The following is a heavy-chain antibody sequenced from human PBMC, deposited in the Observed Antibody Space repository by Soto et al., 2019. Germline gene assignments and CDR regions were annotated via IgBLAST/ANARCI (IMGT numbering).Heavy chain of an antibody. CDR1: GGSIGSSNW. V-gene: IGHV4-4*02. CDR3: ARVLGNDAFDI. D-gene: IGHD7-27*01. CDR2: VYHSGST. J-gene: IGHJ3*02. Sequence: SETLSLTCAVSGGSIGSSNWWSWVRQPPGKGLEWIGEVYHSGSTNYNPSLMSRVTISVDKPKNQFSLKLSSVTAADTAVYYCARVLGNDAFDIWGQGTLVT.